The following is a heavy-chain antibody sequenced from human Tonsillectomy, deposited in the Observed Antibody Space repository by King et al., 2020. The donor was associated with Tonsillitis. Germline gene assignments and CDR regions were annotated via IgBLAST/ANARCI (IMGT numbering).Heavy chain of an antibody. CDR3: ARDNPYCTTTTCPLDY. D-gene: IGHD2-2*01. J-gene: IGHJ4*02. CDR2: INSDGTNT. V-gene: IGHV3-74*01. CDR1: GFTFSTYW. Sequence: VQLVESGGGLVQPGGSLRLSCAASGFTFSTYWMHWVRQAPGKGPVWVSHINSDGTNTNYADSVKGRFTISRDNAKNTLYLQMNSLRAEDTAVYYCARDNPYCTTTTCPLDYWGQGTLVTVSS.